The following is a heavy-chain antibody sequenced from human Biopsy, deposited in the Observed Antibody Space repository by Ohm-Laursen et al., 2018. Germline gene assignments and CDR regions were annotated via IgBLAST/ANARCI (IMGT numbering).Heavy chain of an antibody. CDR3: VRGRAY. V-gene: IGHV3-53*01. CDR1: GGSISNNNYY. Sequence: LSLTCIVSGGSISNNNYYWGWIRQPPGKGLEWVSIIYLDGNTYYTDSVKGRFTISRDNSKNALYLQMNSLRPADTAKYYCVRGRAYWGQGTLVTVSS. J-gene: IGHJ4*02. CDR2: IYLDGNT.